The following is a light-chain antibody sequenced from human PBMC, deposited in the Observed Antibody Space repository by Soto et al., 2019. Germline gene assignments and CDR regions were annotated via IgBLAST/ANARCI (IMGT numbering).Light chain of an antibody. CDR3: QQCATSPLT. CDR2: DAS. V-gene: IGKV3-20*01. Sequence: EIVLTQSPGTLSLSPGERATLSCRASQSVGNNYLAWYQQKPGQAPRLLIYDASNRATGIPDRFSGSGSGTDFTLTISRLEPEDFAVYFCQQCATSPLTFGQGTKVDLK. J-gene: IGKJ1*01. CDR1: QSVGNNY.